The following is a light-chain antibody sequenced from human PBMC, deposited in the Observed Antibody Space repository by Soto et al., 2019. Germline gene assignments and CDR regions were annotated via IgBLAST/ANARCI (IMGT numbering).Light chain of an antibody. CDR1: NSEVGGYDL. CDR2: DVR. V-gene: IGLV2-11*01. J-gene: IGLJ3*02. Sequence: QSALTQPRSVSGSPGQSVTISCTGTNSEVGGYDLVSWYQQHTGKAPKLILFDVRKRPSGVPARFSGSKSGNTASLTISGLQAEDEADYYCCSYAGTYTWVFGGGTKVTVL. CDR3: CSYAGTYTWV.